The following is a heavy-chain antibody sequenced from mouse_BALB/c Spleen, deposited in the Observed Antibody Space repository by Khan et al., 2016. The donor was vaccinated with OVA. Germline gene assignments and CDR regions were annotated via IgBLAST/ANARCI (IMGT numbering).Heavy chain of an antibody. Sequence: VQLKVSGPGLVKPSQSLSLTCTVTGYSITSDYAWNWIRQFPGNKLEWMGYISYSDSTNYNPSLKSRIYINRDTSKNQFFLQLSSVTTEDTATYYCARDGARYNYAMDYWGQGTAVTVSS. CDR2: ISYSDST. CDR3: ARDGARYNYAMDY. V-gene: IGHV3-2*02. CDR1: GYSITSDYA. D-gene: IGHD1-1*02. J-gene: IGHJ4*01.